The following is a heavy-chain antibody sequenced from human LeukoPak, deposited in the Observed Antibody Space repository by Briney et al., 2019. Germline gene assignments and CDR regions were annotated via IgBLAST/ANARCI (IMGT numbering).Heavy chain of an antibody. CDR1: GGSISSSSYY. J-gene: IGHJ4*02. D-gene: IGHD3-10*01. CDR2: IYYGGST. CDR3: ARCITMVRGVIRPPDY. Sequence: SETLSLTCAVSGGSISSSSYYWVRIRQPPGKGLVWIGSIYYGGSTFYNPSLKSRVTISVDTSKNQFSLKLTSVTAADTAVYYCARCITMVRGVIRPPDYWGQGTLVTVSS. V-gene: IGHV4-39*01.